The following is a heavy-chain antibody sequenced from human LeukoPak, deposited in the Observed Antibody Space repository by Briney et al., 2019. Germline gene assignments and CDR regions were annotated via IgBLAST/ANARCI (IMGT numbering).Heavy chain of an antibody. V-gene: IGHV1-2*02. CDR1: GYTVTGYY. J-gene: IGHJ4*02. CDR2: INPNSGGT. D-gene: IGHD5-18*01. Sequence: ASVKVSCKASGYTVTGYYMHWVPQAAGQGLEWMGWINPNSGGTNYAQKFQGRVTMTRDTSISTAYMELSRLRSDDTAVYYRARDTALDYWGQGTLVTVSS. CDR3: ARDTALDY.